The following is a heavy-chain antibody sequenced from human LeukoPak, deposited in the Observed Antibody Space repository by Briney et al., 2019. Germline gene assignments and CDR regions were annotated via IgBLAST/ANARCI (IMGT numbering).Heavy chain of an antibody. CDR2: IYYSGST. CDR1: GGSSSSYY. CDR3: ARSTVNLFDY. Sequence: PSETLSLTCTVSGGSSSSYYWSWIRQPPGKGLEWIGYIYYSGSTNYNPSLKSRVTISVDTSKNQFSLKLSSVTAADTAVYYCARSTVNLFDYWGQGTLVTVSS. J-gene: IGHJ4*02. V-gene: IGHV4-59*01. D-gene: IGHD4-11*01.